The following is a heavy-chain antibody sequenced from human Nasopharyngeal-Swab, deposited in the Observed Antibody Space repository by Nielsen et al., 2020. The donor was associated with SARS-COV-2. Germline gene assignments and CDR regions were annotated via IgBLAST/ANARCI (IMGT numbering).Heavy chain of an antibody. V-gene: IGHV4-59*01. CDR1: GGSISHYY. D-gene: IGHD6-6*01. CDR2: IYYSGST. J-gene: IGHJ6*03. Sequence: GSLRLSCTVSGGSISHYYWSWIRLPPGKGLEWIGYIYYSGSTNYNPSLKGRVTISVDTSKNQFSLKLSSVTAADTAVYYCARLQYYMDVWGKGTTVTVSS. CDR3: ARLQYYMDV.